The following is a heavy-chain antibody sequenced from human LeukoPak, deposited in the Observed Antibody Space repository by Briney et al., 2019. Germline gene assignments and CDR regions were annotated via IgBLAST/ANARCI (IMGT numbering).Heavy chain of an antibody. J-gene: IGHJ5*02. CDR2: IDPNSGGT. Sequence: ASMKVSCKASGYTFTGYYVHWVRQAPGQGLEWMGWIDPNSGGTNYAQKFQGRVTMTRDTSISTAYMELSRLRSDDTAVYYCARDQGSIYGSGSFHWFDPWGQGTLVIVSS. V-gene: IGHV1-2*02. CDR1: GYTFTGYY. CDR3: ARDQGSIYGSGSFHWFDP. D-gene: IGHD3-10*01.